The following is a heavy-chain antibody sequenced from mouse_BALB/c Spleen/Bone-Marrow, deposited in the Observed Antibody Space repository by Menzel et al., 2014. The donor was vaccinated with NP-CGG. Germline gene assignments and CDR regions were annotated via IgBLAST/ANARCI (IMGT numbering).Heavy chain of an antibody. J-gene: IGHJ4*01. CDR1: GYTFTSYW. CDR3: TRSSYYYGSSYVNAMDY. Sequence: QVQLQQSGAELVKPGASVKLSCKASGYTFTSYWMHWVKQRPGQGLEWIGEINPSNGRTNYNEKFKSKATLTVDKSSSTAYMQLSSLTSENSAVYYYTRSSYYYGSSYVNAMDYWGQGTSVTVSS. V-gene: IGHV1S81*02. D-gene: IGHD1-1*01. CDR2: INPSNGRT.